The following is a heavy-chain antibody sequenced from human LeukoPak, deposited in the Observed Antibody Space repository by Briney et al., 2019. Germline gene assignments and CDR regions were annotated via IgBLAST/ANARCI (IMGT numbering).Heavy chain of an antibody. J-gene: IGHJ3*02. D-gene: IGHD3-22*01. CDR3: ARRYYYDSSGYYLAHDAFDI. CDR1: GYSFTSHW. Sequence: GESLKISCKGSGYSFTSHWIGWVRQMPGKGLEWMGIIYPGDSETRYSPSFQGQVTISADKSISTAYLQWSSLKATDTAMYYCARRYYYDSSGYYLAHDAFDIWGQGTMVTVSS. CDR2: IYPGDSET. V-gene: IGHV5-51*01.